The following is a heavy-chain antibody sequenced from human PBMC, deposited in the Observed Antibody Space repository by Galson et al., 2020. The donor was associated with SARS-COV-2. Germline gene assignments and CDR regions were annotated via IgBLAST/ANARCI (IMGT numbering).Heavy chain of an antibody. CDR2: ISSSSSYI. V-gene: IGHV3-21*01. CDR3: ARDLTTVTAYYFDY. Sequence: GESLKISCAASGFTFSSYSMNWVRQAPGKGLEWVSSISSSSSYIYYADSVKGRSTISRDNAKNSLYLQMNSLRAEDTAVYYCARDLTTVTAYYFDYWGQGTLVTVSS. J-gene: IGHJ4*02. CDR1: GFTFSSYS. D-gene: IGHD4-4*01.